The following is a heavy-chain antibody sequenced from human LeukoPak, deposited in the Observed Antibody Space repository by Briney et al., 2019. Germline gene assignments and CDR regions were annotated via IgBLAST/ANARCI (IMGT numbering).Heavy chain of an antibody. J-gene: IGHJ4*02. CDR2: IYTSGST. Sequence: PGGSLRLSCAASGFTVSSYYWSWIRQPAGKGLEWIGRIYTSGSTNYNPSLKSRVTMSVDTSKNQFSLKLSSVTAADTAVYYCARDAPGRYFDWLEAGFDYWGQGTLVTVSS. V-gene: IGHV4-4*07. CDR3: ARDAPGRYFDWLEAGFDY. D-gene: IGHD3-9*01. CDR1: GFTVSSYY.